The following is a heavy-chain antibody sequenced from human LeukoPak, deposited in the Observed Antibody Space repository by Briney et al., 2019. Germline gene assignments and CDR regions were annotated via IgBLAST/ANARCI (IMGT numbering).Heavy chain of an antibody. CDR3: ARGPLREAVAGNNWFDP. CDR1: GGSISSYY. D-gene: IGHD6-19*01. Sequence: SETLSLTCTFSGGSISSYYWSWIRQPAGKGLEWIGRIHTSGSTKYNPSLKGRVTISVDTSKNQFSLKLSSVTAADTAVYYCARGPLREAVAGNNWFDPWGQGTLVTVSS. CDR2: IHTSGST. V-gene: IGHV4-4*07. J-gene: IGHJ5*02.